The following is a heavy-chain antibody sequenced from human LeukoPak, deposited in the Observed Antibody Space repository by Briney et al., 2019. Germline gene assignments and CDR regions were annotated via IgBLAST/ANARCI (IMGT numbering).Heavy chain of an antibody. V-gene: IGHV3-30*02. CDR1: GFTFSSYG. D-gene: IGHD1-26*01. CDR3: ATPIVGATPRVDY. J-gene: IGHJ4*02. CDR2: IWYDGSDE. Sequence: GSLRLSCAASGFTFSSYGMHWVRQAPGKGLEWVAFIWYDGSDEYYADSVKGRLTISRDNSKNTLYLQMNSLRAEDTAVYYCATPIVGATPRVDYWGQGTLVTVSS.